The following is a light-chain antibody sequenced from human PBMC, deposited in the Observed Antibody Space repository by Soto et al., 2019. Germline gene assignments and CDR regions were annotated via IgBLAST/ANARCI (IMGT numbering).Light chain of an antibody. CDR3: QQYDSYST. CDR1: QSAGRW. J-gene: IGKJ1*01. CDR2: KAS. V-gene: IGKV1-5*03. Sequence: DIQMTQSPSTLSASVGDSVTITCRASQSAGRWLAWYQPKPGKAPEVLIYKASTLQYGVPSRFSGSGSGTEFTLTISSLQPDDFATYYCQQYDSYSTFGQGTKVDIK.